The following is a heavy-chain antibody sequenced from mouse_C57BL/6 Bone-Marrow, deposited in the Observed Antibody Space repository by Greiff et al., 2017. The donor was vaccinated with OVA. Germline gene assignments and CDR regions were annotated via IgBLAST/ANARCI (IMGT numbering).Heavy chain of an antibody. V-gene: IGHV1-81*01. CDR3: ASIYYDYDVWFAY. D-gene: IGHD2-4*01. J-gene: IGHJ3*01. CDR1: GYTFTSYG. Sequence: VQLQQSGAELARPGASVKLSCKASGYTFTSYGISWVKQRTGQGLEWIGEIYPRSGNTYYNEKFKGKATLTADKSSSTAYMELRSLTSEDAAVYFCASIYYDYDVWFAYWGQGTLVTVSA. CDR2: IYPRSGNT.